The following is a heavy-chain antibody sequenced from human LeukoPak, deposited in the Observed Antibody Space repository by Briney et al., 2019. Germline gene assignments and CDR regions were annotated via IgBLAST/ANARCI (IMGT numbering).Heavy chain of an antibody. V-gene: IGHV3-23*01. J-gene: IGHJ4*02. CDR1: GFTFSSNA. D-gene: IGHD6-19*01. CDR3: ARQTYSSGWYSDY. Sequence: GRSLRLSCAAYGFTFSSNAMRWVRQAPGKGLEWVSAISGSGGSTYYADSVKGRFTISRDNSKNTLYLQMNSLRAEDTAVYYCARQTYSSGWYSDYWGQGTLVTVSS. CDR2: ISGSGGST.